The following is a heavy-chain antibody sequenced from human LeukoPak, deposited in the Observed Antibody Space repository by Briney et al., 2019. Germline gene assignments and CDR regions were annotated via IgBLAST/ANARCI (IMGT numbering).Heavy chain of an antibody. J-gene: IGHJ6*02. CDR1: GFTFSSYS. CDR2: ISSSGSTI. Sequence: PGGSLRLSCAASGFTFSSYSMNWVRQAPGKGLEWVSYISSSGSTIYYADSVKGRFTTSRDNAKNSLYLQMNSLRAEDTAVYYCAESLYGMDVWGQGTTVTVSS. CDR3: AESLYGMDV. V-gene: IGHV3-48*04.